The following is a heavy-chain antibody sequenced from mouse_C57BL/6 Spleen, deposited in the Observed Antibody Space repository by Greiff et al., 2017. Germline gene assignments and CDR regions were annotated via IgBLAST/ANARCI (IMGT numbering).Heavy chain of an antibody. D-gene: IGHD1-1*01. CDR1: GYTFTSYW. Sequence: QVQLQQPGAELVKPGASVKLSCKASGYTFTSYWMQWVKQRPGQGLEWIGEIDPSDSYTNYNQKFKGKATLTVDTSSSTAYMQLSSVTSEDSAVYYCAGAHSGSGFDYWGQGTTLTVSS. CDR3: AGAHSGSGFDY. V-gene: IGHV1-50*01. J-gene: IGHJ2*01. CDR2: IDPSDSYT.